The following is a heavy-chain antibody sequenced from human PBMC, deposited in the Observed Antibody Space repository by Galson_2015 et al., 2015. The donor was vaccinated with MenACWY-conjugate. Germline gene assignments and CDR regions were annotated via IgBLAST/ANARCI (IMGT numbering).Heavy chain of an antibody. CDR3: ARDREGNSGSGSYYNYYAMDA. D-gene: IGHD3-10*01. CDR1: GGTFSGYA. Sequence: SVKVSCKASGGTFSGYAIVWVRQAPGQGLEWMGWISAYNGNTNYVEKFQGRVTMTTDTSTSTTYMEMRSLRSDDTAVYYCARDREGNSGSGSYYNYYAMDAWGQGTTVTVSS. V-gene: IGHV1-18*01. CDR2: ISAYNGNT. J-gene: IGHJ6*02.